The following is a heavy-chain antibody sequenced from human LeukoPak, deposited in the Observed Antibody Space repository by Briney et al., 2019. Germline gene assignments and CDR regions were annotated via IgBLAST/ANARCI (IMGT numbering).Heavy chain of an antibody. CDR3: AKDMRIRYCSGGSCYSNYYYGMDV. CDR2: ISWNSGSI. CDR1: GFTFDDYA. Sequence: PGGSLRLSCAASGFTFDDYAMHWVRQAPGKGLEWVSGISWNSGSIGYADSVKGRFTISRDNAKNSLYLQMNSLRAEDTALYYCAKDMRIRYCSGGSCYSNYYYGMDVWGQGTTVTVSS. V-gene: IGHV3-9*01. J-gene: IGHJ6*02. D-gene: IGHD2-15*01.